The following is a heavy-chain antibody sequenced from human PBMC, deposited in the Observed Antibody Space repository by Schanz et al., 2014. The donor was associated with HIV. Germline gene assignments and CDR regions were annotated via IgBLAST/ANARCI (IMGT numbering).Heavy chain of an antibody. CDR2: IYQSGGT. CDR1: GGSFSGHY. D-gene: IGHD3-3*01. V-gene: IGHV4-34*01. CDR3: GRGTDDFPPDS. Sequence: QVPVQQTGAGLLKPSETLTLTCVVYGGSFSGHYWSWIRQSPGKGLEWIGEIYQSGGTDYSPSFKSRITMSRDTSKNQVSLNRRFVTAADTAVYYCGRGTDDFPPDSWGQGTQVIVSS. J-gene: IGHJ4*02.